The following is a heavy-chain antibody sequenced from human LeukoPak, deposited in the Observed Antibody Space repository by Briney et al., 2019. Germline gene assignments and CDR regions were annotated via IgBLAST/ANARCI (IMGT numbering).Heavy chain of an antibody. D-gene: IGHD3-10*01. CDR3: AREKEDYNGSRGFDP. CDR1: GFTFSSYE. J-gene: IGHJ5*02. CDR2: ISSSGSTI. V-gene: IGHV3-48*03. Sequence: GGSLRLSCAASGFTFSSYETNWVRQAPGKGLEWVSYISSSGSTIYYADSVKGRFTISRDNAKNSLYLQMNSLRAEDTAVYYCAREKEDYNGSRGFDPWGQGTLVTVSS.